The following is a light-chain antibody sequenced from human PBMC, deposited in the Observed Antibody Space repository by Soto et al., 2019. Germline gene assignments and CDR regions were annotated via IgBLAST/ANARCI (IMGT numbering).Light chain of an antibody. J-gene: IGLJ1*01. Sequence: QSALTQPPSASGSHGQSLTISCTGTSSDVGFYNFVSWYQQRPGKAPKLVIYEVTKRPSGVPDRFSGSKSGSTASLTVSGLQAYDEADYYCASYAGNKLFVFGSGPKVTVL. CDR3: ASYAGNKLFV. V-gene: IGLV2-8*01. CDR2: EVT. CDR1: SSDVGFYNF.